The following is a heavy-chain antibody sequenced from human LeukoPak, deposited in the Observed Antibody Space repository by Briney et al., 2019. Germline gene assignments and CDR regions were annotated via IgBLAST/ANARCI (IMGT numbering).Heavy chain of an antibody. V-gene: IGHV3-23*01. D-gene: IGHD6-13*01. Sequence: PGGSRRLSGAASEFTFSSYAMSGVRQAPGKGLGWFSAISGIGGSTYYADSLKARFPISRDNSTNTLYLRVNSLRPEDTAVYYGSKVPRVYSFGRELDYWGQGPLVTVSS. J-gene: IGHJ4*02. CDR2: ISGIGGST. CDR3: SKVPRVYSFGRELDY. CDR1: EFTFSSYA.